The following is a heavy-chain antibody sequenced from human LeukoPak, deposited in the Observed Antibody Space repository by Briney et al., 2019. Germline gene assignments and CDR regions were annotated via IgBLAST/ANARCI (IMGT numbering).Heavy chain of an antibody. D-gene: IGHD3-3*01. CDR2: ISWSSGII. CDR1: GFTFDDHG. V-gene: IGHV3-9*01. Sequence: GRSLRLSCAASGFTFDDHGMHWVRQAPGKGLEWVSGISWSSGIIGYADSVKGRFTISRDNAKNSLYLQMDSLRAEDTALYYCAKDTGRPTDAITMEDNAFDIWGQGTMVTVSS. J-gene: IGHJ3*02. CDR3: AKDTGRPTDAITMEDNAFDI.